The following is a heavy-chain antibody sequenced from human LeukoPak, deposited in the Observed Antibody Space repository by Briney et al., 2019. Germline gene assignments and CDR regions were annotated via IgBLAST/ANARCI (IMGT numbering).Heavy chain of an antibody. J-gene: IGHJ4*02. D-gene: IGHD5-18*01. V-gene: IGHV4-34*01. CDR3: ARGFNWRSYGYYY. CDR1: GGSFSGYY. Sequence: SETLSLTCAVYGGSFSGYYWSWIRQPPGKGLEWIGEINHSGSTNYNPSLKSRVTISVDTSKNQFSLKLSSVTAADTAVYYCARGFNWRSYGYYYWGQGTLGTVSS. CDR2: INHSGST.